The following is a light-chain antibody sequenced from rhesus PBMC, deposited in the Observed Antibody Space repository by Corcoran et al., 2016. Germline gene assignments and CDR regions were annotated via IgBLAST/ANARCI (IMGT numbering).Light chain of an antibody. Sequence: DIQMTQSPSSLSASVGDRVTITCRASQTIHSYLAWYQQKPGKVPRLLIYGASSLESGVPSRFSGSGSGTEFHLTISSLQPEDCATYYCQQHNSHPLTFGGGTKVEIK. V-gene: IGKV1-44*02. CDR1: QTIHSY. CDR2: GAS. J-gene: IGKJ4*01. CDR3: QQHNSHPLT.